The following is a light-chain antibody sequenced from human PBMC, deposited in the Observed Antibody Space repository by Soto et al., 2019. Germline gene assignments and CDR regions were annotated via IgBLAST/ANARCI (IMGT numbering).Light chain of an antibody. CDR3: QQYNSYWT. V-gene: IGKV1-5*01. J-gene: IGKJ1*01. Sequence: DIQSTQTPSTLSASVGDRVTITCRASQSISSRLAWYQQKPGKAPKLLIYDASSLESGVPSRFSGSGSGTEFTLTISSLQPDDFATYYCQQYNSYWTLGQGTKVDIK. CDR2: DAS. CDR1: QSISSR.